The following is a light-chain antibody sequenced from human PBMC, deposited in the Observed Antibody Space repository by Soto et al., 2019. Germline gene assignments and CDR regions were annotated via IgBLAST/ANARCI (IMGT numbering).Light chain of an antibody. Sequence: EIVLTQSPGTLSLSPGERDTLSCRASHSLNSGYVAWYQQRPGQAPRLLIYGASTRATGVPGRFSGSGSGTDFTLTISRLEPEDFAVYFWQQYGSSATFGPGTKVDI. V-gene: IGKV3-20*01. CDR1: HSLNSGY. CDR2: GAS. J-gene: IGKJ3*01. CDR3: QQYGSSAT.